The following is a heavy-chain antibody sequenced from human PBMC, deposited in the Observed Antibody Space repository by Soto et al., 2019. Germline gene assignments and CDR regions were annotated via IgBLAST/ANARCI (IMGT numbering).Heavy chain of an antibody. CDR1: GGSLSSSSYY. V-gene: IGHV4-39*01. J-gene: IGHJ4*02. Sequence: SETLSLTCTVSGGSLSSSSYYWGWIRQPPGKGLEWIGSIYYSGSTYYNPSLKSRVTISVDTSKNQFSLKLSSVTAADTAVYYCARLRVSYYYDSSGYYFDYWGQGTLVTVSS. CDR2: IYYSGST. D-gene: IGHD3-22*01. CDR3: ARLRVSYYYDSSGYYFDY.